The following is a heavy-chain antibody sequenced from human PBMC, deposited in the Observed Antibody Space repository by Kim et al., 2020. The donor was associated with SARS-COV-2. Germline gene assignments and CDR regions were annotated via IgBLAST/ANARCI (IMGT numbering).Heavy chain of an antibody. CDR3: ARGGGEQLVPAFDI. Sequence: SETLSLTCTVSGGSISSYYWSWIRQPPGKGLEWIGYIYYSGSTNYNPSLKSRVTISVDTSKNQFSLKLSSVTAADTAVYYCARGGGEQLVPAFDIWGQGT. CDR1: GGSISSYY. J-gene: IGHJ3*02. V-gene: IGHV4-59*01. D-gene: IGHD6-6*01. CDR2: IYYSGST.